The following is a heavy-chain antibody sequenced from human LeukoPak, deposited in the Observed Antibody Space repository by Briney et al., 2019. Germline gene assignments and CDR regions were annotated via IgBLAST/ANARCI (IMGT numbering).Heavy chain of an antibody. CDR1: GFTFSTKS. CDR3: ASRGYFDY. CDR2: ITADSGTT. V-gene: IGHV3-48*02. J-gene: IGHJ4*02. Sequence: PGGSLRLSCAVSGFTFSTKSMNWVRQAPGKGLEWVSYITADSGTTYYADSVKGRFTISRGNAKNSLFLQMNSLRDEDTAVYYCASRGYFDYWGQGTLVTVSS.